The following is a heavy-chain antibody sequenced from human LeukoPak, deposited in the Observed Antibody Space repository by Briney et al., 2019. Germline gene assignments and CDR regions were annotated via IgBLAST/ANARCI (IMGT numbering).Heavy chain of an antibody. D-gene: IGHD3-3*01. Sequence: GGSLRLSCAASGFTFSSYAMHWVRQAPGKGLEWVAVISYDGSNKYYADSVKGRFTISRDNAKNSLYLQMNSLRAEDTAVYYCARRSTYYDFWSGYSDDAFDIWGQGTMVTVSS. CDR2: ISYDGSNK. J-gene: IGHJ3*02. CDR1: GFTFSSYA. V-gene: IGHV3-30-3*01. CDR3: ARRSTYYDFWSGYSDDAFDI.